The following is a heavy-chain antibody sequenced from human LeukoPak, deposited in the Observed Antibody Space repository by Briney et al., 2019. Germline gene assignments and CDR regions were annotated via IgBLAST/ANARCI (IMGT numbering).Heavy chain of an antibody. V-gene: IGHV3-30*02. D-gene: IGHD1-26*01. J-gene: IGHJ6*03. CDR3: AKGRGWEASYYYYYMDV. CDR1: GFTFSSYS. CDR2: IRYDGSNK. Sequence: GGSLRLSCAASGFTFSSYSMHWVRQAPSKWLEWVAFIRYDGSNKYYTDSVKGRFTISRDNSKNTLYLQMNSLRAEDTAVYYCAKGRGWEASYYYYYMDVWGKGTTVTISS.